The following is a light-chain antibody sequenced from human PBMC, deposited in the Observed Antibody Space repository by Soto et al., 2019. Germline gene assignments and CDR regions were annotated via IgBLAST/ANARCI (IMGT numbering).Light chain of an antibody. V-gene: IGLV2-23*01. CDR3: CSFAGLNTLL. J-gene: IGLJ2*01. Sequence: QSVLTQPASVSGSPGQSITISCTGTSSDVGSYNLVSWYQQHPGKAPKRMIYEGSKRPSGVSNRFSGSKSGNTASLTISGLQADDEADYYCCSFAGLNTLLFGGGTKLTVL. CDR2: EGS. CDR1: SSDVGSYNL.